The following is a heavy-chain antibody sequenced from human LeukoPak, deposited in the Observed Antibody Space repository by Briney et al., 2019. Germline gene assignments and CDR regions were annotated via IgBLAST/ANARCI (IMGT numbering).Heavy chain of an antibody. CDR1: GGSISSYY. J-gene: IGHJ3*02. D-gene: IGHD2-2*03. CDR2: IYYSGST. V-gene: IGHV4-59*08. CDR3: ARHEDGYCSSTSCSGGDDAFDI. Sequence: SSETLSLTCTVSGGSISSYYWSWIRQPPGKGLEWIGYIYYSGSTNYNPSLKSRVTISVDTSKNQFSLKLSSVTAADTAVYYCARHEDGYCSSTSCSGGDDAFDIWGQGTMVTVSS.